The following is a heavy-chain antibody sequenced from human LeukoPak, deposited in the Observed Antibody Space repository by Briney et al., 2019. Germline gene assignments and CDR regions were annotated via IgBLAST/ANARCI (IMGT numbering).Heavy chain of an antibody. V-gene: IGHV1-69*06. CDR2: IIPIFGTA. D-gene: IGHD2-8*01. Sequence: SVKVSCKASGGTFSSYAISRVRQAPGQGLEWMGGIIPIFGTANYAQKFQGRVTITADKSTSTAYMELRSLRSDDTAVYYCARASYCTNGVCHPESDYWGQGTLVTVSS. CDR1: GGTFSSYA. J-gene: IGHJ4*02. CDR3: ARASYCTNGVCHPESDY.